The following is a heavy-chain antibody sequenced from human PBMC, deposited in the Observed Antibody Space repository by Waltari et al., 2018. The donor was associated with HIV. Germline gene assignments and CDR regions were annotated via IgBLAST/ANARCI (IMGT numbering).Heavy chain of an antibody. J-gene: IGHJ3*02. V-gene: IGHV4-61*01. D-gene: IGHD3-22*01. CDR1: GGSVNSGSHY. Sequence: QVQLQESGPGLVKPSETLSLTCTVSGGSVNSGSHYWSWMRQPPGKGLEWIGYVYYSWSTNYNPSLKSRVSISVDTSKNQFSLKLNSVTAADTAVYYCARTYYYDSSGYPSVFDIWGQGTMATVSS. CDR3: ARTYYYDSSGYPSVFDI. CDR2: VYYSWST.